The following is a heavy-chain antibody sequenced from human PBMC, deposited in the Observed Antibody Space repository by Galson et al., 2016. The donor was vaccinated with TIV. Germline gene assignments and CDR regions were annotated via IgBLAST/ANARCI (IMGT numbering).Heavy chain of an antibody. CDR3: TTSPPLDLRDEYYYSGMDV. CDR2: FDPEDGET. V-gene: IGHV1-24*01. J-gene: IGHJ6*02. CDR1: GKPLSELS. Sequence: SVKVSCKVSGKPLSELSMHWVRQAPGKGLEWMGGFDPEDGETISAQKFQGRVTMAEDTSTDTAYMELSSLTSEDTAVYYCTTSPPLDLRDEYYYSGMDVWGQGTTITVSS. D-gene: IGHD3-3*01.